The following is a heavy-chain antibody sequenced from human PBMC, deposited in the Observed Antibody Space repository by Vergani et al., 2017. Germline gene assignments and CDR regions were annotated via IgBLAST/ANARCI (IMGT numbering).Heavy chain of an antibody. J-gene: IGHJ6*03. CDR2: INHSGST. V-gene: IGHV4-34*01. Sequence: QVQLQQWGAGLLKPSETLSLTCTVSGGSISSYYWSWIRQPPGKGLEWIGEINHSGSTNYNPSLKSRVTISVDTSKNQFSLKLSSVTAADPAVYDFARGFRLTRFWEWHDRLNDMDVWGKGTTVTVSS. D-gene: IGHD3-3*01. CDR1: GGSISSYY. CDR3: ARGFRLTRFWEWHDRLNDMDV.